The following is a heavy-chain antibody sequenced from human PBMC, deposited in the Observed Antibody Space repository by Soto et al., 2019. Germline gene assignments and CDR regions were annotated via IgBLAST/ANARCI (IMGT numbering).Heavy chain of an antibody. Sequence: QVQLVESGGGVGQPGRSLRLSCAASGFTFSSYAMHWVRQAPGKGLEWVAVISYDGSNKYYADSVKGRFTISRDNSKNTLYLQMTSLRAEDTAVYYCARNAWIQLWPQGLDAFDIWGQGTMVTVSS. CDR3: ARNAWIQLWPQGLDAFDI. CDR1: GFTFSSYA. CDR2: ISYDGSNK. D-gene: IGHD5-18*01. J-gene: IGHJ3*02. V-gene: IGHV3-30-3*01.